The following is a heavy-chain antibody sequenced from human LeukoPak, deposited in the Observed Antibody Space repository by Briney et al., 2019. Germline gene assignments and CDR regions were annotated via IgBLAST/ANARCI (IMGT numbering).Heavy chain of an antibody. V-gene: IGHV7-4-1*02. Sequence: SVKVSCKDSGGTFSSYAISWVRQAPGQGLEWMGWIHPSTGNPTYAQGFTGRFVFSLDTSVSTTYLQISSLKAEDTAVYYCARAFQHLGELSLPNYWGQGTLVTVSS. CDR2: IHPSTGNP. CDR3: ARAFQHLGELSLPNY. D-gene: IGHD3-16*02. CDR1: GGTFSSYA. J-gene: IGHJ4*02.